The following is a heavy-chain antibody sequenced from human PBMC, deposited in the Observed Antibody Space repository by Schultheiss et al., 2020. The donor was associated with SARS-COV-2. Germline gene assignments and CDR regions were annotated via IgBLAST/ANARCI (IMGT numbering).Heavy chain of an antibody. J-gene: IGHJ4*02. V-gene: IGHV4-59*05. CDR2: IYYSGST. CDR3: AIGRIVVPAAMRRSGNIDY. D-gene: IGHD2-2*01. Sequence: SQTLSLTCTVSGGSISSYYWSWIRQPPGKGLEWIGSIYYSGSTYYNPSLKSRVTISVDTSKNQFSLKLSSVTAADTAVYYCAIGRIVVPAAMRRSGNIDYWGQGTLVTVSS. CDR1: GGSISSYY.